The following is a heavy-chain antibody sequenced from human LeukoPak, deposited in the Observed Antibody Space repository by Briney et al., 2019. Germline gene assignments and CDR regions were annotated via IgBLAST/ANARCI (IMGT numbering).Heavy chain of an antibody. CDR3: ARLLPRYSSSWYEGPFDP. D-gene: IGHD6-13*01. V-gene: IGHV1-69*04. CDR1: GGTFSSYA. CDR2: IIPILGIA. Sequence: SVKVSCKASGGTFSSYAISWVRQAPGQGLEWMGRIIPILGIANYAQKFQGRVTITADKSTSTAYMELSSLRSEDTAVYYCARLLPRYSSSWYEGPFDPWGQGTLVTVSS. J-gene: IGHJ5*02.